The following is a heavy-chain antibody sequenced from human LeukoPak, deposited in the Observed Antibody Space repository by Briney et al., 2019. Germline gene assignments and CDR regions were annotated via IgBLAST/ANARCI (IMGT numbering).Heavy chain of an antibody. CDR1: GGSISSYY. Sequence: SETLSLTCTVSGGSISSYYWSWIRQPPGKGLEWIGYIYYSGSTNYNPSLKSRVTISVDTSKNQFSLKLSSVTAADTAVYYCASSTYDIIDAFDIWGQGTMVTVSS. V-gene: IGHV4-59*08. J-gene: IGHJ3*02. CDR3: ASSTYDIIDAFDI. D-gene: IGHD3-9*01. CDR2: IYYSGST.